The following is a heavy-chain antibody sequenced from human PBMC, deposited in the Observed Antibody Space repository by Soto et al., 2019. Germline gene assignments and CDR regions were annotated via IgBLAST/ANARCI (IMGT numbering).Heavy chain of an antibody. Sequence: QVQLVQSGAEVKKPGSSVKVSCKASGGTFSSYAISWVRQAPGQGLEWMGGIIPIFGTANYAQKFQGRVTITADESTSTAYMELSSLRAEDTAVYYCARAGGGGDMIPRLWFGDPWGQGTLVTVSS. CDR3: ARAGGGGDMIPRLWFGDP. V-gene: IGHV1-69*01. CDR1: GGTFSSYA. D-gene: IGHD3-10*01. J-gene: IGHJ5*02. CDR2: IIPIFGTA.